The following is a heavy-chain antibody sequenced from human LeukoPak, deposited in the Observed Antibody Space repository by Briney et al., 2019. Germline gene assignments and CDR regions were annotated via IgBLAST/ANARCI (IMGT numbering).Heavy chain of an antibody. J-gene: IGHJ4*02. Sequence: GESLKISCKGSGFTFSNHWIGWVRQMAGKGLEWMGIIYPGDSDTRYSPSFQGQVTISVDTSISTAYLQWSSLKASDTAMYYCARHTRYCSDGVCYIDYWGQGALVTVSS. D-gene: IGHD2-8*01. CDR3: ARHTRYCSDGVCYIDY. CDR2: IYPGDSDT. CDR1: GFTFSNHW. V-gene: IGHV5-51*01.